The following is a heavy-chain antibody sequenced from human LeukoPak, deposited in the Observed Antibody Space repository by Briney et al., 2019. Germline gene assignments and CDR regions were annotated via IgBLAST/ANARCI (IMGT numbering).Heavy chain of an antibody. J-gene: IGHJ4*02. Sequence: GGSLRLSCAATGLSVSSNFMSWVRQAPGKGLEWVSVIYGGGSTYYADSVKGRFTISRDNSKNTLYLQMNSLRPEDTAVYYCARADYYTSGTYRYYFDYWGQGTLVTVSS. CDR2: IYGGGST. CDR3: ARADYYTSGTYRYYFDY. D-gene: IGHD3-10*01. CDR1: GLSVSSNF. V-gene: IGHV3-53*05.